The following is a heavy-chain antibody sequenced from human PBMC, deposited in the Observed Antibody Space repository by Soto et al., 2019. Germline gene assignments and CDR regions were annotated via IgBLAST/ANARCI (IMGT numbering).Heavy chain of an antibody. CDR1: GFTVSSNY. D-gene: IGHD6-13*01. Sequence: EVQLVESGGGLVQPGGSLRLSCAASGFTVSSNYMSWVRQAPGKGLEWVSVIYSGGSTYYADSVKGRFTISRDNSKNTLYLQMTSLRAEDTAVYYCAREGIAAAGKVHYFDYWGQGTLVTVSS. J-gene: IGHJ4*02. V-gene: IGHV3-66*01. CDR2: IYSGGST. CDR3: AREGIAAAGKVHYFDY.